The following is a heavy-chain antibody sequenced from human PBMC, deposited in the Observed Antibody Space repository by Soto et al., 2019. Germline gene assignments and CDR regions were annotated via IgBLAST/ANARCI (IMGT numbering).Heavy chain of an antibody. CDR1: GGSISSSSYY. J-gene: IGHJ6*02. V-gene: IGHV4-39*01. CDR2: IYYSGST. D-gene: IGHD5-18*01. CDR3: ARQRGIQLWLVDYYGMDV. Sequence: SETLSLTCTVSGGSISSSSYYWGWIRQPPGKGLEWIGSIYYSGSTYYNPSLKSRVTISVDTSKNQFSLKLSSVTAADTAVYYCARQRGIQLWLVDYYGMDVWGQGTTVTVSS.